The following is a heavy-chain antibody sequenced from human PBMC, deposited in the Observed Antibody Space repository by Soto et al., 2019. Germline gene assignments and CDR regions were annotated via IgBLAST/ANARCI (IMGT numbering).Heavy chain of an antibody. CDR1: GGTFSSYA. Sequence: QVQLVQSGAEVKKPGSSVKVSCKASGGTFSSYAISWVRQAPGQGLEWMGGIIPIFGTANYAQKFQGRVTITADESTSTAYMELSSLGSEDTAVYYCAREGRYYDFWSGYSHGMDVWGQGTTVTVSS. V-gene: IGHV1-69*01. D-gene: IGHD3-3*01. J-gene: IGHJ6*02. CDR2: IIPIFGTA. CDR3: AREGRYYDFWSGYSHGMDV.